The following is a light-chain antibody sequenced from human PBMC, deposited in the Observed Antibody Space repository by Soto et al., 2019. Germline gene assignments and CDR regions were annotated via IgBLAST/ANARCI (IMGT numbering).Light chain of an antibody. V-gene: IGKV3-15*01. CDR3: QQYHNWPLT. Sequence: EIVMMQSPATLSVSPGERATLSCRASQSVSSNLAWYQQKPGQAPRLLIYDASTRATGIPAKFSGRGSGTDFTLTISSLQSEDFAVYYCQQYHNWPLTFGGGTKVDIK. CDR2: DAS. J-gene: IGKJ4*01. CDR1: QSVSSN.